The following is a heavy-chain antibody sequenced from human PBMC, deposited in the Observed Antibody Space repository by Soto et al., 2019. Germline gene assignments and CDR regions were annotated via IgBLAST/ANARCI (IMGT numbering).Heavy chain of an antibody. V-gene: IGHV3-23*01. J-gene: IGHJ3*02. CDR1: GFTFSSYA. Sequence: EVHLLESGGGSVQPGGSLRLSCAASGFTFSSYAMSWVRQAPGKGLEWVSAISGSGGSTYYADSVKGRFTISRDNSKNTLYLQMNSLRAEDTAVYYCAKDHKYQLLFGALDIWGQGTMVTVSS. D-gene: IGHD2-2*01. CDR3: AKDHKYQLLFGALDI. CDR2: ISGSGGST.